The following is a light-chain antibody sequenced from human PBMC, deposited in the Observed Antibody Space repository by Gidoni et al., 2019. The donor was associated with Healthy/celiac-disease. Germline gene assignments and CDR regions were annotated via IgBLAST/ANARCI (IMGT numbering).Light chain of an antibody. J-gene: IGKJ2*01. Sequence: EIVLTQSPGTLSLSPGERATLSCRASQSVSSSYLAWYQQKPGQAPRLLIYGASSRATGIPDRFSGSGSGTDFTLTISRLEPEDFAVYYCQQYGSSPYTFXQXTKLEI. V-gene: IGKV3-20*01. CDR2: GAS. CDR1: QSVSSSY. CDR3: QQYGSSPYT.